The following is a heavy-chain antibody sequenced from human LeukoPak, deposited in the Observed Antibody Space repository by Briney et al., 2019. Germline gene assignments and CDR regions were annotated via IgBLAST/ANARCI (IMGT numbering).Heavy chain of an antibody. CDR2: INPNSGGT. CDR3: ARQPIAAAGSNNWFDP. D-gene: IGHD6-13*01. CDR1: GYTFTGYY. V-gene: IGHV1-2*04. Sequence: GASVKVSCKASGYTFTGYYMHWVRQAPGQGLEWMGWINPNSGGTNYAQKFQGWVTMTRDTSISTAYMELSRLRSDDTAVYYCARQPIAAAGSNNWFDPWDQGTLVTVSS. J-gene: IGHJ5*02.